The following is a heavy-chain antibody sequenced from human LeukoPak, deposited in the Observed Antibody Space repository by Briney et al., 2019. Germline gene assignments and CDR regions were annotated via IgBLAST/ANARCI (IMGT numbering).Heavy chain of an antibody. D-gene: IGHD2-21*01. CDR2: MNPYSTNT. Sequence: EASVKVSCKASEYTFANYDITWVRQAPGRGLEWMGWMNPYSTNTGYARKFQGRLSMTRDTSITTAYMGLSSLTSEDTAVYYCARATRGDLLSEFWGQGSPITVSS. V-gene: IGHV1-8*01. CDR3: ARATRGDLLSEF. J-gene: IGHJ4*02. CDR1: EYTFANYD.